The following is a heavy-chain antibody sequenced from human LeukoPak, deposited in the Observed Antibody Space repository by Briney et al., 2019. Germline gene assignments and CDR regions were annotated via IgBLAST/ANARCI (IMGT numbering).Heavy chain of an antibody. J-gene: IGHJ5*02. D-gene: IGHD4-23*01. CDR3: ARGDWLVTRFDP. V-gene: IGHV3-23*01. CDR2: ISYGGSST. CDR1: GFTFSNYA. Sequence: GGSLRLSCAASGFTFSNYAMSWVRQAPGKGLEWVSAISYGGSSTYYADSVKGRFTISRDNSENTLYLQMNSLRAEDTAVYYCARGDWLVTRFDPWGQGTLVTVSS.